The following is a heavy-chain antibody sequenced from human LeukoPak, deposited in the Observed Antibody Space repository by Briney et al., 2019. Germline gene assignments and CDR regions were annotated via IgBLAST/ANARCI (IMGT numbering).Heavy chain of an antibody. CDR3: ARDRRGQQLPSSGWFYYYYGMDV. D-gene: IGHD6-19*01. V-gene: IGHV1-18*01. CDR2: ISAYNGNT. Sequence: GASVKVSCKASGYTFTSYGISWVRQAPGQGLEWMGWISAYNGNTNYAQKLQGRVTMTTDTSTSTAYMELRSLRSDDTAVYYCARDRRGQQLPSSGWFYYYYGMDVWGQGTTVTVSS. J-gene: IGHJ6*02. CDR1: GYTFTSYG.